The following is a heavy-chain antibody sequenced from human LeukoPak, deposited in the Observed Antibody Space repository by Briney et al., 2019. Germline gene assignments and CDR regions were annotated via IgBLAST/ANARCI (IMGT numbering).Heavy chain of an antibody. V-gene: IGHV4-31*03. Sequence: NPSETLSLTCTVSGVSISSGGYYRSWIRQHPGKGLEWIGYIYYSGSTYYNPSLKSRLTISLDTSNNQFSLKLSSVTAADTAVYYCARGPVRDYSNYWGQGTLVTVSS. J-gene: IGHJ4*02. CDR1: GVSISSGGYY. CDR2: IYYSGST. CDR3: ARGPVRDYSNY. D-gene: IGHD4-11*01.